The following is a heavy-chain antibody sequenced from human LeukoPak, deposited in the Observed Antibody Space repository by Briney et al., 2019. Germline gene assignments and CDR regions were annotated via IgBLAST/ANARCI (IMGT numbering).Heavy chain of an antibody. V-gene: IGHV3-21*01. CDR1: GFTFSSYS. J-gene: IGHJ4*02. D-gene: IGHD5-24*01. CDR2: ISSSSSYI. Sequence: PGGSLRLSCAASGFTFSSYSMNWVRQAPGKGLEWVSSISSSSSYIYYADSVKGRFTISRDNAKNSLYLQMNSLRADDTAVYYCARVKEMATIAIDYWGQGTLVTVSS. CDR3: ARVKEMATIAIDY.